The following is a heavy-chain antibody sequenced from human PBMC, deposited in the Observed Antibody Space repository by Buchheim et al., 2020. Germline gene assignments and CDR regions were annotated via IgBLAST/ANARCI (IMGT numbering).Heavy chain of an antibody. CDR3: AKVGTTVV. V-gene: IGHV3-30*18. J-gene: IGHJ4*02. D-gene: IGHD4-23*01. CDR1: GFTFSSYG. CDR2: ISYDGSNK. Sequence: QVQLVESGGGVVQPGRSLRLSCAASGFTFSSYGMNWVRQAPGKGLEWVAVISYDGSNKYYADSVKGRFTISRDNSKNTLYLQMNSLRAEDTAVYYCAKVGTTVVWGQGTL.